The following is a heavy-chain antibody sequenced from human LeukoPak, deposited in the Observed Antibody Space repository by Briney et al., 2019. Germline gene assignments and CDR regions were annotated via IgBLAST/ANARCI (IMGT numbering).Heavy chain of an antibody. Sequence: GGSLRLSCAASGFTFSSYAMGWVRQAPGKGLEWVSAISGSGGSTYYADSVKGRFTISRDNSKNTLYLQMNSLRAEDTAVYYCAKALSIAETSDYWGQGTLVTVSS. J-gene: IGHJ4*02. V-gene: IGHV3-23*01. D-gene: IGHD6-6*01. CDR2: ISGSGGST. CDR3: AKALSIAETSDY. CDR1: GFTFSSYA.